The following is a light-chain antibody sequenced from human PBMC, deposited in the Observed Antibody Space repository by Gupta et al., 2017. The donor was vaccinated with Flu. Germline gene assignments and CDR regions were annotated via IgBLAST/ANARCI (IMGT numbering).Light chain of an antibody. J-gene: IGKJ4*01. CDR1: QSVRSN. Sequence: ERATLSCRASQSVRSNVAWYQQKPGQAPGLLISGSSTRATDVPARFSGSGSGTEFTLTISSLQSEDFAVYYCQQYNNWPFVTFGGGTKVEIK. V-gene: IGKV3-15*01. CDR3: QQYNNWPFVT. CDR2: GSS.